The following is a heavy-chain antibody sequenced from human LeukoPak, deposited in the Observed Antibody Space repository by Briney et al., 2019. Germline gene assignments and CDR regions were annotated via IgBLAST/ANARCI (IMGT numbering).Heavy chain of an antibody. CDR3: ASSRGYSYGLGY. D-gene: IGHD5-18*01. Sequence: PGGSLRLSCAASGFTVSSNYMTWVRQAPGKGLEWVSYISSSSSTIYYADSVKGRFTISRDNAKNSLYLQMNSLRDDDTAVYYCASSRGYSYGLGYWGQGTLLTVSS. CDR2: ISSSSSTI. CDR1: GFTVSSNY. J-gene: IGHJ4*02. V-gene: IGHV3-48*02.